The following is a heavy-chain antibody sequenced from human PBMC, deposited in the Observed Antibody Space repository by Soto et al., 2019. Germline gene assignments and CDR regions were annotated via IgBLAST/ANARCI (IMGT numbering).Heavy chain of an antibody. CDR2: IDYRGTI. J-gene: IGHJ5*02. CDR1: GGSIATSSYF. CDR3: SRRAPEGFDP. V-gene: IGHV4-39*02. Sequence: XTLSLPSTVSGGSIATSSYFWAWIRRPPGKGLEWIGIIDYRGTIYNNPSLKSRVTISVDTSKNHFSLKLDSVTAAYTALYYCSRRAPEGFDPWGQGTLGTVSS.